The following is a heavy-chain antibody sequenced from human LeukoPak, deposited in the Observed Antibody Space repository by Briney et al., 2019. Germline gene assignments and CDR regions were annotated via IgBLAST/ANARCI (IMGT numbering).Heavy chain of an antibody. V-gene: IGHV4-4*07. Sequence: TSETLSLTCTVSGGSISSYYWSWIRQPAGKGLEWIGRIYTSGSTNYNPSLKSRVTMSVDTSKNQFSLKLSSVTAADTAVYYCARVQSSRSYAQLCPDYWGQGTLVTVSS. CDR2: IYTSGST. CDR1: GGSISSYY. CDR3: ARVQSSRSYAQLCPDY. D-gene: IGHD2-2*01. J-gene: IGHJ4*02.